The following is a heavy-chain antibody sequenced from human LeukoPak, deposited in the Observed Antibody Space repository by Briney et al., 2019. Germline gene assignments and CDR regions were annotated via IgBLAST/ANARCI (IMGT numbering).Heavy chain of an antibody. CDR2: INTNTGNP. V-gene: IGHV7-4-1*02. J-gene: IGHJ3*02. Sequence: GASVKVSCKASGYTFTNYAMNWVRQAPGQGLEWMGWINTNTGNPTYAQGFTGRFVFSLDTSVSTAYLQISSLKAEDTAVYYCAILTLWGGYSGYDNDAFDIWGQGTMVTVSS. CDR3: AILTLWGGYSGYDNDAFDI. CDR1: GYTFTNYA. D-gene: IGHD5-12*01.